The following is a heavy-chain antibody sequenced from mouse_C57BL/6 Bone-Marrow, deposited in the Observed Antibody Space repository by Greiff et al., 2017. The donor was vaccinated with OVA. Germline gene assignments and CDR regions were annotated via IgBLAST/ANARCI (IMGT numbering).Heavy chain of an antibody. J-gene: IGHJ2*01. CDR3: AIYYGNLYYFDY. D-gene: IGHD2-1*01. CDR2: INPSTGGT. CDR1: GYSFTGYY. Sequence: DVQLQESGPELVKPGASVKISCKASGYSFTGYYMNWVKQSPEKSLEWIGEINPSTGGTTYNQKFKAKATLTVDKSSSTAYMQLKSLTSEDSAVYYCAIYYGNLYYFDYWGQGTTLTVSS. V-gene: IGHV1-42*01.